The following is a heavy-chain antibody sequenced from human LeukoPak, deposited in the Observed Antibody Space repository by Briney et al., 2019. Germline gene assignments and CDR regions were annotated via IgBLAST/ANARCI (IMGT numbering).Heavy chain of an antibody. CDR3: AELGITMIGGV. V-gene: IGHV3-30*04. CDR1: GFTFSSYA. J-gene: IGHJ6*04. Sequence: GGSLRLSCAASGFTFSSYAMHWVRQAPGKGLEWVAVMSYDGSNKYYADSVEGRFTISRDNSKNTLYLQMNSLRAEDTAVYYCAELGITMIGGVWGKGTTVTISS. D-gene: IGHD3-10*02. CDR2: MSYDGSNK.